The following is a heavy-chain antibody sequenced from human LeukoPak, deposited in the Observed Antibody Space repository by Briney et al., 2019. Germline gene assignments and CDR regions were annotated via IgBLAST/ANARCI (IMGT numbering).Heavy chain of an antibody. Sequence: GGSLRLSCATSGFTFSNYWMTWVRQAPGKGLEWVANIKPDGSEKYYVDSVKGRFTISRDNAKNSLHLQTNSLRAEDTAVYYCARSRYCSTNSCYSDYWGQGTLVTVSS. CDR1: GFTFSNYW. CDR3: ARSRYCSTNSCYSDY. V-gene: IGHV3-7*01. CDR2: IKPDGSEK. D-gene: IGHD2-2*01. J-gene: IGHJ4*02.